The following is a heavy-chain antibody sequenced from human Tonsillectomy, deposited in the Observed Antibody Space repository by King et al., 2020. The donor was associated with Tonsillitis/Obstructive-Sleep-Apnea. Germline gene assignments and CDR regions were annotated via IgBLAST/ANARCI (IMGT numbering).Heavy chain of an antibody. Sequence: QLVQSGAEVKKPGSSVKVSCKASGGTFSSYAISWARQAPGQGLEWMGGIIPLFGTANYAQKFQGRVTITADESTSTVYMELSSLRSEDTAVYYCARDRGSTVTTPSWNYYMDVWGKGTTVTVSS. D-gene: IGHD4-17*01. CDR3: ARDRGSTVTTPSWNYYMDV. J-gene: IGHJ6*03. V-gene: IGHV1-69*01. CDR2: IIPLFGTA. CDR1: GGTFSSYA.